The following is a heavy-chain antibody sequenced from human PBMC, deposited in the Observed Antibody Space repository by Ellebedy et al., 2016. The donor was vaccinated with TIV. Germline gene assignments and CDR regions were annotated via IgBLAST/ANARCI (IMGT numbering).Heavy chain of an antibody. D-gene: IGHD3-10*01. V-gene: IGHV1-2*02. Sequence: AASVKVSCKASGYAFTSRWLHWVRQAPGQGPEWLGLIKTHNGDTIYAQKFQGRVTLTRDTSISTAYMELNRLTPDDTAVYYCARDLGVPDDYWGQGTLVTVSS. CDR1: GYAFTSRW. CDR3: ARDLGVPDDY. J-gene: IGHJ4*02. CDR2: IKTHNGDT.